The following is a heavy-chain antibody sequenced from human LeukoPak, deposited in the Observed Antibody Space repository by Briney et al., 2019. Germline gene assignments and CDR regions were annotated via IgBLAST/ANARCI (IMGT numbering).Heavy chain of an antibody. J-gene: IGHJ4*02. D-gene: IGHD1-26*01. CDR2: ISSSSTYI. CDR3: VRDQRGGTYSDY. Sequence: TPGGSLRLSCTTSGFTFSNYYMNWVRQAPGKGLEFVSSISSSSTYIYYADSVKGRFTISRDDAKNSLYLQMNNLRAEDTALYYCVRDQRGGTYSDYWGQGTLVTVSS. V-gene: IGHV3-21*01. CDR1: GFTFSNYY.